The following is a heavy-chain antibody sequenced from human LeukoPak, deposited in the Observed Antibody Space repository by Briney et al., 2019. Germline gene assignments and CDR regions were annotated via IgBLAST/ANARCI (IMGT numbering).Heavy chain of an antibody. Sequence: GSLRLSCAASGFTFTTYWMSWVRQPPGKGLEWIAEIHHTGHINYNPSLKSRVTVSVDRSKNQFSLKLTSVTAADTAVYYCALFEVVVGSTQDFWGQGTLVTVSS. CDR2: IHHTGHI. CDR1: GFTFTTYW. CDR3: ALFEVVVGSTQDF. V-gene: IGHV4-34*08. D-gene: IGHD2-15*01. J-gene: IGHJ4*02.